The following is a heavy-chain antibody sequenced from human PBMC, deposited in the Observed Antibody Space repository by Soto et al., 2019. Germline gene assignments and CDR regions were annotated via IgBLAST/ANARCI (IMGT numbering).Heavy chain of an antibody. J-gene: IGHJ6*02. V-gene: IGHV4-59*01. CDR2: IYYSGST. Sequence: ETLSLTCTVSGGSISSYYWNWIRQPPGKGLEWIGYIYYSGSTNYNPSLKGRVTISVDTSKNQFSLKLSSVTAADTAVYYCAREPLRYFDWSPLPYGMDVWGQGTTVTVSS. CDR1: GGSISSYY. D-gene: IGHD3-9*01. CDR3: AREPLRYFDWSPLPYGMDV.